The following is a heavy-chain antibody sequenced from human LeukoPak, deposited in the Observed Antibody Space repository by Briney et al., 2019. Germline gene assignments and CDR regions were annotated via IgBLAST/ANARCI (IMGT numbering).Heavy chain of an antibody. CDR2: IYYSGST. CDR1: GGSISSYY. Sequence: PSETLSLTCTVSGGSISSYYWSWIRQPPGKGLEWIGYIYYSGSTNYNPPLKSRVTISVDTSKNQFSLKLSSVTAADTAVYYCARDRILWSYWGQGTLVTVSS. CDR3: ARDRILWSY. J-gene: IGHJ4*02. V-gene: IGHV4-59*01. D-gene: IGHD3-10*01.